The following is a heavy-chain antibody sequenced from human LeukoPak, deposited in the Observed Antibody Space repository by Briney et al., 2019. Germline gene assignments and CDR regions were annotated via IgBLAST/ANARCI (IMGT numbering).Heavy chain of an antibody. J-gene: IGHJ6*03. CDR1: GYTFTGYY. CDR2: INPNSGGT. CDR3: ARATVTAPSQNYYYYYMDV. Sequence: ASVKVSCKASGYTFTGYYMHWVRQAPGRGLEWMGWINPNSGGTNYAQKFQGRVTMTRDTSISTAYMELSRLRSDDTAVYYCARATVTAPSQNYYYYYMDVWGKGTTVTVSS. D-gene: IGHD4-11*01. V-gene: IGHV1-2*02.